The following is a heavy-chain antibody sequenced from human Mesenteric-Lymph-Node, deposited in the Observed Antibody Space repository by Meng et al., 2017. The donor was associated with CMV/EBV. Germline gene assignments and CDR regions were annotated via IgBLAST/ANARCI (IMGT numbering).Heavy chain of an antibody. CDR1: GGSISSSSYY. CDR3: ARGRGYCSGGSCKDFDY. CDR2: IYYSGST. D-gene: IGHD2-15*01. V-gene: IGHV4-39*01. Sequence: GSLRLSCTVSGGSISSSSYYWGWLRQPPGKGLEWIGSIYYSGSTYYNPSLKSRVTISVDTSKNQFSLKLSSVTAADTAVYYCARGRGYCSGGSCKDFDYWGQGTLVTVSS. J-gene: IGHJ4*02.